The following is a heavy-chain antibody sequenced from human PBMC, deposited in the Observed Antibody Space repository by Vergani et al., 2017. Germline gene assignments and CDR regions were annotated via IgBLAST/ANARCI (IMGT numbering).Heavy chain of an antibody. CDR2: IYSGGST. Sequence: EVQLVESGGGLVQPGGSLRLSCAASGFTFSSNYMSWVRQAPGKGLEWVSVIYSGGSTYYADSVKGRFTISRDNSKNTLYLQMNSLRAEDTAVYYCASETAIFGHYGMDVWGQGTTVTVSS. D-gene: IGHD3-3*01. CDR3: ASETAIFGHYGMDV. V-gene: IGHV3-66*01. J-gene: IGHJ6*02. CDR1: GFTFSSNY.